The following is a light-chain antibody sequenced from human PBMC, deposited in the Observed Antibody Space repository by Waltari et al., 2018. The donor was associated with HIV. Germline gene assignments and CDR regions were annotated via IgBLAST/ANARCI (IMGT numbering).Light chain of an antibody. Sequence: QSALTQPASVSGSPGQSITISCPGPSSDVGSYNLVSWYQQHPVKAPKLMIYEVSKRPSGVSNRFSGSKSGNTASLTISGLQAEDEADYYCCSYAGSSTYWVFGGGTKLTVL. CDR1: SSDVGSYNL. CDR3: CSYAGSSTYWV. CDR2: EVS. V-gene: IGLV2-23*02. J-gene: IGLJ3*02.